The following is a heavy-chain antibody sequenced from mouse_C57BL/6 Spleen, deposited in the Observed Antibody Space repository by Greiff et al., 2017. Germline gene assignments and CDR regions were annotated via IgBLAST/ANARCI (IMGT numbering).Heavy chain of an antibody. CDR3: ARRDYDSDY. CDR1: GYTFPSYW. D-gene: IGHD2-4*01. CDR2: IYPSDSET. J-gene: IGHJ2*01. V-gene: IGHV1-61*01. Sequence: QVQLQQPGAELVRPGSSVKLSCKASGYTFPSYWMDWVKQRPGQGLAWIGNIYPSDSETHYNQKFKDKATLTVDKSSSTAYMQLSSLTSEDSAVYYCARRDYDSDYWGQGTTLTVAS.